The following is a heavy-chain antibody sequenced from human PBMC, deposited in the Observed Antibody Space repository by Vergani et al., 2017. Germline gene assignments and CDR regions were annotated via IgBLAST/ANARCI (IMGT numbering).Heavy chain of an antibody. Sequence: EVQLVESGGGLVQPGRSLRLSCAASGFTFDDYAMHWVRQAPGKGLEWVSGSSWNSGSIGYADSVKGRFTISRDNAKNSLYLQMNSLRAEDTALYYCAKDTGGRSTRDYYYYYYMDVWGKGP. CDR3: AKDTGGRSTRDYYYYYYMDV. V-gene: IGHV3-9*01. CDR2: SSWNSGSI. J-gene: IGHJ6*03. CDR1: GFTFDDYA. D-gene: IGHD2-2*01.